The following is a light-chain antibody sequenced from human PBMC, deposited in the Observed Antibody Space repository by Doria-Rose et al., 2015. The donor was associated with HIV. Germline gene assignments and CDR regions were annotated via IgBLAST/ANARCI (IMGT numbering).Light chain of an antibody. CDR3: YSYVGSSTVV. CDR2: EVS. Sequence: ITISCTGTSSDVGSYNLVSWYQQYPGKAPKLMIFEVSKRPSGISNRFSGSKSGNTASLTISGLQAEDEADYYCYSYVGSSTVVFGGGTKLTVL. CDR1: SSDVGSYNL. J-gene: IGLJ3*02. V-gene: IGLV2-23*02.